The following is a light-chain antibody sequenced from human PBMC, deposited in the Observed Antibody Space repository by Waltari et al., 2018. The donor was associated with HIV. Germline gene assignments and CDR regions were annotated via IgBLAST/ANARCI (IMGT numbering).Light chain of an antibody. Sequence: QSALTQPRSVSGSPGQSVTISCTGTSSDVGGYKYDSWYQKHPANAPNLMIYEVTRRPSGVPDRFSGSKSVNTASLTISGLEAEDEADYYCCSYAGSYTLVFGGGTKLTVL. CDR1: SSDVGGYKY. CDR2: EVT. J-gene: IGLJ3*02. CDR3: CSYAGSYTLV. V-gene: IGLV2-11*01.